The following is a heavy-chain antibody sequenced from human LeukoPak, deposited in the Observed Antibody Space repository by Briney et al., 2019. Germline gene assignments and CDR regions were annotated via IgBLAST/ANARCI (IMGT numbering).Heavy chain of an antibody. CDR1: GLTFSSYD. Sequence: GGSLRLSCAASGLTFSSYDMHWVRQATGKGLEWVSAIGTAGDTYYPGSVKGRFTISRENAKNSLYLQMNSLRAGDTAVYYCARGMVRGVPSYMDVWGKGTTVTISS. V-gene: IGHV3-13*01. D-gene: IGHD3-10*01. CDR3: ARGMVRGVPSYMDV. J-gene: IGHJ6*03. CDR2: IGTAGDT.